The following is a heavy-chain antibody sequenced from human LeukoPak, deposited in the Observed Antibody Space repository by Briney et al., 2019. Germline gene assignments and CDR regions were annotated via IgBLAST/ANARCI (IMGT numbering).Heavy chain of an antibody. Sequence: GASVKVSCKASGGTFSSYAISWVRQAPGQGLEWMGRIIPILGIANYAQKFQGRVTITADKSTSTAYMELSSLRSEDTAVYHCARDPHYDILTGYLDYWGQGTQVTVSS. V-gene: IGHV1-69*04. J-gene: IGHJ4*02. CDR2: IIPILGIA. CDR1: GGTFSSYA. D-gene: IGHD3-9*01. CDR3: ARDPHYDILTGYLDY.